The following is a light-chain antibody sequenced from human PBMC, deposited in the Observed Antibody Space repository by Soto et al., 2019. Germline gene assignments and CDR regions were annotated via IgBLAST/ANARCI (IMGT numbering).Light chain of an antibody. Sequence: DIQMTQSPSSQSASVGDRVTITCRASQSINRYLNWYQQKPGKAPKLLIYAASSLQSGVPSRFSGSGSETDFTLTITSLQPDDFATYYCQQSFSTPRTFGQGTRVEI. CDR2: AAS. J-gene: IGKJ1*01. CDR3: QQSFSTPRT. CDR1: QSINRY. V-gene: IGKV1-39*01.